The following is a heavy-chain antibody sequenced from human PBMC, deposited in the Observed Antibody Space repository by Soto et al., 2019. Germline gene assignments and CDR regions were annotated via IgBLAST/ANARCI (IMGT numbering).Heavy chain of an antibody. J-gene: IGHJ6*02. V-gene: IGHV1-69*01. Sequence: QVQLVQSGAEVKKPGSSVKVSCQASGGSFSDYAISWVRQAPGQGLEWMGGIIPMLGIADNAQKFQGRVIITADEYPSTVYMELSSLISEDTAVYYCARDGDYYDSSGFQRDYHYYGMDVWGQGTTVTVAS. CDR3: ARDGDYYDSSGFQRDYHYYGMDV. D-gene: IGHD3-22*01. CDR2: IIPMLGIA. CDR1: GGSFSDYA.